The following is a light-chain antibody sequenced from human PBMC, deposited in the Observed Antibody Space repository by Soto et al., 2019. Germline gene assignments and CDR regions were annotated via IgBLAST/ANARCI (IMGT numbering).Light chain of an antibody. V-gene: IGKV3-15*01. CDR1: QSVSSN. J-gene: IGKJ4*01. CDR3: QHPPTS. Sequence: EIVMTQSPATLSVSPGERVTLSCRASQSVSSNLAWYQQKPGQGPRFLIYGASTRATGIPARFSGSGSGTEFTLTISSLQSEDFAVYYCQHPPTSFGGGTKV. CDR2: GAS.